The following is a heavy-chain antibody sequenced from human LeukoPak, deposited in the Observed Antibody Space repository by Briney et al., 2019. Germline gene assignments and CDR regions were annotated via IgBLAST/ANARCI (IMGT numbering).Heavy chain of an antibody. CDR3: ARPYYYGSSGDY. Sequence: GGSLRLSCAASGFTVSSNYMSWVRQAPGKGLEWVSVIYSGGSTYYADSVKGRFTISRDNSKNTLYLQMNSLRAEDTAVYYYARPYYYGSSGDYWGQGTLVTVSS. V-gene: IGHV3-66*01. CDR1: GFTVSSNY. J-gene: IGHJ4*02. CDR2: IYSGGST. D-gene: IGHD3-22*01.